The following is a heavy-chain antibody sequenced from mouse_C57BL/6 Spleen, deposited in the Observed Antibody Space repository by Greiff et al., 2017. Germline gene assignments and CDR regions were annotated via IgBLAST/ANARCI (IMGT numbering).Heavy chain of an antibody. V-gene: IGHV5-6*01. CDR2: ISSGGSYT. J-gene: IGHJ4*01. CDR1: GFTFSSYG. Sequence: EVKVVESGGDLVKPGGSLKLSCAASGFTFSSYGMSWVRQTPDKRLEWVATISSGGSYTYYPDSVKGRFTISRDNAKNTLYLQMSSLKSEDTAMYYCARYSFSCAMDYWGQGTSVTVSS. CDR3: ARYSFSCAMDY.